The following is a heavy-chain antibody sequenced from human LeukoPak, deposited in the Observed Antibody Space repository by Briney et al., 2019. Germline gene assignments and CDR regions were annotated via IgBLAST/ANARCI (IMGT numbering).Heavy chain of an antibody. D-gene: IGHD2-21*02. V-gene: IGHV5-51*01. CDR2: IYPGDSDT. J-gene: IGHJ4*02. CDR1: GYSFTNYW. Sequence: RGESLKISCKGSGYSFTNYWIAWVRQMPGKGLEWMGIIYPGDSDTRYSPSFQGQVTISADKSINTAYLQWSSLKASDSAMYYCARRAYCGGDCYSDYWGQGTLVTVSS. CDR3: ARRAYCGGDCYSDY.